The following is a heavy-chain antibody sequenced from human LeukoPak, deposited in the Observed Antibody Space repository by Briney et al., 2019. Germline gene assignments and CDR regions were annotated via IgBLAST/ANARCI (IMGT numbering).Heavy chain of an antibody. CDR1: GGSIRSYY. Sequence: SETLSLTCTVSGGSIRSYYWNWIRQPPGKGLEWIGYIYYSGNTNYSPSLKSRVTMFVDMSKNQFSLRLSSVTAADTAVYYCARHRAYSSSSPFDYWGQGTLVTVSS. V-gene: IGHV4-59*08. CDR3: ARHRAYSSSSPFDY. CDR2: IYYSGNT. J-gene: IGHJ4*02. D-gene: IGHD6-6*01.